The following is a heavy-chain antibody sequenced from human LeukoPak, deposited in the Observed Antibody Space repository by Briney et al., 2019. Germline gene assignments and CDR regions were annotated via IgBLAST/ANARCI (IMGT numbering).Heavy chain of an antibody. CDR1: GGSFSGYY. J-gene: IGHJ2*01. CDR3: ARGFYDILTGYSSYWYFDL. V-gene: IGHV4-34*01. Sequence: PSETLSLTCAVYGGSFSGYYWSWIRQPPGKGLEWIGEINHSRSTNYNPSLKSRVTISVDTSKNQFSLKLSSVTAADTAVYYCARGFYDILTGYSSYWYFDLWGRGTLVTVSS. CDR2: INHSRST. D-gene: IGHD3-9*01.